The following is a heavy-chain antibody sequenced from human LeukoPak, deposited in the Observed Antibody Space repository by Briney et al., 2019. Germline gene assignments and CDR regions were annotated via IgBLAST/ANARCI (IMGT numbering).Heavy chain of an antibody. CDR2: SNPNSGGS. V-gene: IGHV1-2*02. D-gene: IGHD2-2*01. CDR1: GYTFTGYY. Sequence: ASVKVSCKASGYTFTGYYMHWVRQAPGQGLEGLGWSNPNSGGSNYAQKFQGRVTRTRGTSISTAYMGLGRLSSDDTNVYYCARTHCSSTSCYPYVDYWGQGTLVTGSS. J-gene: IGHJ4*02. CDR3: ARTHCSSTSCYPYVDY.